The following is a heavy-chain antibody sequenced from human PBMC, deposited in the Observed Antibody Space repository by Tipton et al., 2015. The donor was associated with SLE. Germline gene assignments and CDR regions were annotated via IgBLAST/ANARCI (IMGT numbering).Heavy chain of an antibody. CDR1: GFTFSTYW. D-gene: IGHD4-17*01. CDR3: ARDAYGDSTVLLDY. Sequence: SLRLSCVASGFTFSTYWMHWVRQAPGKGLVWVSRSNSDGSDTSYADSVKGRFTISRDNAKNSVYLQMNGLRAEDTAIYYCARDAYGDSTVLLDYWGQGTLVTVAS. V-gene: IGHV3-74*01. CDR2: SNSDGSDT. J-gene: IGHJ4*02.